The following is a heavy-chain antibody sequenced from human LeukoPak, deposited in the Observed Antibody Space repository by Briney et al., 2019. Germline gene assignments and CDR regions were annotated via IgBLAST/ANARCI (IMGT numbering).Heavy chain of an antibody. CDR2: IWYDGSNK. CDR1: GFTFSSYG. D-gene: IGHD5-12*01. V-gene: IGHV3-33*01. J-gene: IGHJ4*02. CDR3: ARVKPTVATADY. Sequence: GGSLRLSCAASGFTFSSYGMHWVRQAPGKGLEWVAVIWYDGSNKYYADSVKGRFTISRDNSKNTLYLQMNSLRAEDTAVYYCARVKPTVATADYWGRGTLVTVSS.